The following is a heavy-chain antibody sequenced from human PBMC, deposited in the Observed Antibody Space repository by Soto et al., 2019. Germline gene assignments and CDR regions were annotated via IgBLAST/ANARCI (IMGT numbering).Heavy chain of an antibody. D-gene: IGHD3-10*01. CDR1: GFTFSSYS. CDR2: ISGSGSII. J-gene: IGHJ4*02. CDR3: ANSLWFGELAHY. V-gene: IGHV3-48*01. Sequence: PGGSLRLSCAASGFTFSSYSMNWVRQAPGRGLEWVSYISGSGSIIYYADSVKGRFTISRDNAKNSLYLQMNSLRAEDTAVYYCANSLWFGELAHYWGQGTLVTVSS.